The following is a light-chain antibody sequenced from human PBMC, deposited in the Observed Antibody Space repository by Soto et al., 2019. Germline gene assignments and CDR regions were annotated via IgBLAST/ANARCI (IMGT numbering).Light chain of an antibody. Sequence: QSVLTQPPSVSAAPGQKVTISCSGSSSNIGNNYVSWYQQLPGTAPKLLIYENNKRPSGIPDRFSGSKSGTSASLGITGLQTWDEADYYCGTWDSSLSGVFGGGTQLTVL. CDR3: GTWDSSLSGV. V-gene: IGLV1-51*02. CDR1: SSNIGNNY. CDR2: ENN. J-gene: IGLJ3*02.